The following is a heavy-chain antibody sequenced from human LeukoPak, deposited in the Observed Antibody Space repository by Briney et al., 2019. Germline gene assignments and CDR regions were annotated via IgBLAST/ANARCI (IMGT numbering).Heavy chain of an antibody. V-gene: IGHV3-15*01. J-gene: IGHJ4*02. Sequence: GGSLRLSCAASGFTFSNAWMTWVRQAPGKGLEWVGRIKTKTDGGTTDYAAPVKGRFTISRDDSKNTLYLQMNILKTDDTAVYYCTTVERWLLRSSPYWGQGTLVTVSS. CDR1: GFTFSNAW. CDR3: TTVERWLLRSSPY. CDR2: IKTKTDGGTT. D-gene: IGHD5-24*01.